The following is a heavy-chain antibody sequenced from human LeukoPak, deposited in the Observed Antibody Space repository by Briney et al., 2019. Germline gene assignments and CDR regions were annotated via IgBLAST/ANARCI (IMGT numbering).Heavy chain of an antibody. CDR1: GFSLSSYA. Sequence: GGSLRLSCTVSGFSLSSYALSWVRRAPGKGLEWVSYISRSSTTIYYADSVKGRFTISRDNAKNSLYLQMNSLRAEDTAVYYCATSGYSSSWYFGWGQGTLVTVSS. CDR2: ISRSSTTI. CDR3: ATSGYSSSWYFG. D-gene: IGHD6-13*01. V-gene: IGHV3-48*01. J-gene: IGHJ4*02.